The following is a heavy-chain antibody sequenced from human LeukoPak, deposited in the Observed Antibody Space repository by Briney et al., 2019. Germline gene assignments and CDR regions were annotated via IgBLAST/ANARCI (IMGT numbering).Heavy chain of an antibody. J-gene: IGHJ4*02. CDR3: ATGGLAAAGLRGAIDY. V-gene: IGHV1-24*01. D-gene: IGHD6-13*01. CDR2: FDPEDGET. CDR1: GYTLTELS. Sequence: ASVKVSYKVSGYTLTELSMHWVRQAPGKGLEWMGGFDPEDGETIYAQKFQGRVTITEDTSTDTAYMELSSLRSEDTAVYYCATGGLAAAGLRGAIDYWGQGTLVTVSS.